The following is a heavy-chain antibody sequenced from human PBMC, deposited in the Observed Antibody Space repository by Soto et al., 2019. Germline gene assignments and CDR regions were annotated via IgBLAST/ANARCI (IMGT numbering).Heavy chain of an antibody. V-gene: IGHV1-46*01. CDR2: IDPSDYST. CDR1: GYTFSSYY. CDR3: AKDMHPNYYYDTSGPVACFDN. Sequence: ASVKVSCKASGYTFSSYYMHWVRQAPGQGLEWMGIIDPSDYSTYYADAVKGRFIISRDNSKNTLFLYMNSLRAEDTAVYFCAKDMHPNYYYDTSGPVACFDNWGLGTLVTVSS. J-gene: IGHJ4*02. D-gene: IGHD3-22*01.